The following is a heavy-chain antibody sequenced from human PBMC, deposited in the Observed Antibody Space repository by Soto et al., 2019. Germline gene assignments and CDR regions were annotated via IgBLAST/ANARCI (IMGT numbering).Heavy chain of an antibody. J-gene: IGHJ4*02. CDR3: ATTGGYCSSTSCYRGFDY. CDR1: GYTFTSYG. D-gene: IGHD2-2*02. CDR2: ISAYNGNT. V-gene: IGHV1-18*01. Sequence: ASVKVSCKASGYTFTSYGISWVRQAPGQGLEWMGWISAYNGNTNYAQKLQGRVTMTTDTSTSTAYMELRSLRSDDTAVYYCATTGGYCSSTSCYRGFDYWGQGTLVTVS.